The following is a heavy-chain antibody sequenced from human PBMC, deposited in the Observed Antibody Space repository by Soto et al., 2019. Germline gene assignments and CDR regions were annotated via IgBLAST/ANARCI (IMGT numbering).Heavy chain of an antibody. J-gene: IGHJ6*02. D-gene: IGHD6-13*01. V-gene: IGHV3-9*01. CDR3: ARAEGIAAAGYYGMEV. CDR2: ISWNSGSI. Sequence: GGSLRLSCAASGFTFAAYAMHWVRQAPGKGLEWVSGISWNSGSIGYADSVKGRFTISRDNAKNSLYLQMNSLRAEDTAFYYCARAEGIAAAGYYGMEVWGQGTTVTVSS. CDR1: GFTFAAYA.